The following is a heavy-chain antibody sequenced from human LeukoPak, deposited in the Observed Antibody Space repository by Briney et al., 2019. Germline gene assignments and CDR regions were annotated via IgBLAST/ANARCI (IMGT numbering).Heavy chain of an antibody. CDR2: ICYSGST. J-gene: IGHJ4*02. D-gene: IGHD1-26*01. Sequence: SETLSLTCTVSGGSISSYYWSWIRQPPGKGLEWIGYICYSGSTNYNPSLKSRVTISVDTSKNQFSLKLSSVTAADTAVYYCARRYSGSYGYWGQGTLVTVSS. CDR3: ARRYSGSYGY. CDR1: GGSISSYY. V-gene: IGHV4-59*12.